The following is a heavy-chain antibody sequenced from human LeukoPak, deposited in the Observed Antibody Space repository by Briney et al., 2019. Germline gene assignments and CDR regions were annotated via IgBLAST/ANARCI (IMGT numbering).Heavy chain of an antibody. CDR3: ASGLTAMLTAEGGFDY. D-gene: IGHD5-18*01. CDR1: GFTFSSYS. V-gene: IGHV3-21*01. Sequence: GGSLRLSCAASGFTFSSYSMNWVRQAPGKGLEWVSSISSTISYIYYADSVKGRFTISRDNRKNSLYLQMNSLRVEDTAVYFCASGLTAMLTAEGGFDYWGQGTLVTVSS. J-gene: IGHJ4*02. CDR2: ISSTISYI.